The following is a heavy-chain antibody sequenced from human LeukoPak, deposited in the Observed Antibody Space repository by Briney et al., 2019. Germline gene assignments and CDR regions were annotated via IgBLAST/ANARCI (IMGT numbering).Heavy chain of an antibody. J-gene: IGHJ4*02. V-gene: IGHV3-7*01. CDR1: GFTFNSNW. CDR3: ASLDY. Sequence: PGGSLRLSCAASGFTFNSNWMNWDRQAPGKGLEWVANINQDGSQKYYVDSVKGRFTISRDNAKNSLYLQMNSLRAEDTALYYCASLDYWGQGTLVTVSS. CDR2: INQDGSQK.